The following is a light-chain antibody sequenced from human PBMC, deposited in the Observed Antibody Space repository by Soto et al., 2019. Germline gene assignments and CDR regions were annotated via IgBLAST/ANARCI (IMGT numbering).Light chain of an antibody. CDR1: QSISSW. V-gene: IGKV1-5*03. J-gene: IGKJ2*01. Sequence: DIQMTPSPSTLFASVGDRVTITCRASQSISSWLAWYQQKPGKAPKLLIYKASSLESGVPSRFSGSGSGTEFTLTISSLQPDDFATYYCQQYNSYAYTYGQGTKVDIK. CDR3: QQYNSYAYT. CDR2: KAS.